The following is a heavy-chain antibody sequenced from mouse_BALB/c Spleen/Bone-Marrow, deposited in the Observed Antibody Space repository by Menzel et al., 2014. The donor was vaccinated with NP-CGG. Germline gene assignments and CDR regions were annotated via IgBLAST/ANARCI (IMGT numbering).Heavy chain of an antibody. V-gene: IGHV1S135*01. D-gene: IGHD1-1*01. CDR1: GYAFTSYN. CDR2: IDPYNGGT. J-gene: IGHJ3*01. CDR3: VREGYGNGFAY. Sequence: EVQLQQSGPELVKPGASVKVSCKASGYAFTSYNLYWVKQSHGKSLEWIGYIDPYNGGTSYNQKFKGKGTLTVDKSSSTAYMHLNSLTSEDAAVYYCVREGYGNGFAYWGQGTLVTVSA.